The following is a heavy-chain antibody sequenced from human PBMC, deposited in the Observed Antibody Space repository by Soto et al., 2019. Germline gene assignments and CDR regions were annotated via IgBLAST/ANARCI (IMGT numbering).Heavy chain of an antibody. CDR1: GYTFTSYY. V-gene: IGHV1-46*01. J-gene: IGHJ6*03. CDR3: ARAPYGDYGFLGYYYMDV. CDR2: INPSGGST. Sequence: GASVKVSCKASGYTFTSYYMHWVRQAPGQGLEWMGIINPSGGSTSYAQKFQGRVTMTRNTSTSTAYMELSSLRSEDTAVYYCARAPYGDYGFLGYYYMDVWGKGTTVTVAS. D-gene: IGHD4-17*01.